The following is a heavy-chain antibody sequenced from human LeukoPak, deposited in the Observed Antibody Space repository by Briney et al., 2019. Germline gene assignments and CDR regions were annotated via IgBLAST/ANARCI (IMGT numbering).Heavy chain of an antibody. CDR1: GYTFTRYY. CDR3: ARAGIAATFDY. Sequence: ASVKVSCKASGYTFTRYYMHWVRQAPGQGLEWMGIINPRGGSTSYAQKFPGRVTMTRNTSTSTVYMELSSLRAEDAAVYYCARAGIAATFDYWGQGTLVTVSS. V-gene: IGHV1-46*01. D-gene: IGHD6-13*01. J-gene: IGHJ4*02. CDR2: INPRGGST.